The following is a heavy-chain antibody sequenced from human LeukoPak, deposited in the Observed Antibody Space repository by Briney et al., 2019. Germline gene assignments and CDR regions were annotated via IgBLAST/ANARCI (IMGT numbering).Heavy chain of an antibody. J-gene: IGHJ4*02. Sequence: SETLSLTCAVSGYSISSGYYWGWIRQPPGKGLEWIGSIYHSGSTYYNPSLKSRVAMSVDTSKNQFSLKLSPVTAADTAVYYCARELVRLFYLDYWGQGTLVTVSS. CDR3: ARELVRLFYLDY. CDR1: GYSISSGYY. D-gene: IGHD6-13*01. CDR2: IYHSGST. V-gene: IGHV4-38-2*01.